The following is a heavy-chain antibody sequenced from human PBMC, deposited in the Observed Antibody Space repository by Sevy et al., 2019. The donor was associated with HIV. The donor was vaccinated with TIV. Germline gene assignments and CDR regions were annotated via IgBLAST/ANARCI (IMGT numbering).Heavy chain of an antibody. CDR3: ARAGGNTDWGMDV. J-gene: IGHJ6*02. D-gene: IGHD3-16*01. V-gene: IGHV4-59*12. Sequence: SETLSLTCTVSGGSISSYYWSWIRQPPGKGLEAIGYMYYNGRTYYNPSLTSRVTISVDKSQNKVYLQLSSVTAADTAVYYCARAGGNTDWGMDVWGQGITVTVSS. CDR1: GGSISSYY. CDR2: MYYNGRT.